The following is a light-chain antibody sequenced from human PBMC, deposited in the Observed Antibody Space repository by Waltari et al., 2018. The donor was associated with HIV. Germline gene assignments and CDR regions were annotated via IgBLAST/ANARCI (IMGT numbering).Light chain of an antibody. CDR2: GNK. Sequence: QSVLTQPPSVSGAPGPRVPISCTGGSSNIGADYDVPWYQQIPGTAPKLLISGNKNRPSGVPDRFSASKSGTSASLAITGLQAEDEADYFCQSYDRSLSASVVFGGGTKLTVL. J-gene: IGLJ2*01. V-gene: IGLV1-40*01. CDR1: SSNIGADYD. CDR3: QSYDRSLSASVV.